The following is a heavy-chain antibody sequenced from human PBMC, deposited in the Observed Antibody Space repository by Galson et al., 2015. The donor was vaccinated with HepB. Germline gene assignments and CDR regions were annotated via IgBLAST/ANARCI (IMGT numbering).Heavy chain of an antibody. CDR3: ARGGDFGGHSLRVRGDCFDD. J-gene: IGHJ4*02. CDR2: IYYSGST. Sequence: TLSLTCTVSGDSITRGNYYWRWIRRHPKKGLEWIGHIYYSGSTYYNPSLKSRLHILVDRSKNQFSPKLKSVTAADTAVYYCARGGDFGGHSLRVRGDCFDDRGQGILVTVSS. CDR1: GDSITRGNYY. D-gene: IGHD4-23*01. V-gene: IGHV4-31*03.